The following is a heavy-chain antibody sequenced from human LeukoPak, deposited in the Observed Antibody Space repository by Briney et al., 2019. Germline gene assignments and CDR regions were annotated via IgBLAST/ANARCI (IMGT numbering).Heavy chain of an antibody. J-gene: IGHJ3*02. D-gene: IGHD1-26*01. V-gene: IGHV3-30*02. CDR1: GFTSSSYV. Sequence: PGGSLRLSCAASGFTSSSYVMHWVRQAPGKGLEWVAFIRYDGTNRYYADSVKGRFTISRDNSKNTLYLQMNSLRAEDTAVYYCAKSTIVGATVDAFDIWGQGTMVTVSS. CDR2: IRYDGTNR. CDR3: AKSTIVGATVDAFDI.